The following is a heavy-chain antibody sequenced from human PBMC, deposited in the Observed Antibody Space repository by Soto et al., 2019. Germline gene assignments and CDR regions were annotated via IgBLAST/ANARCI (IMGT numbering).Heavy chain of an antibody. J-gene: IGHJ6*02. V-gene: IGHV1-69*06. CDR2: IIPIFGTA. Sequence: QVQLVQSGAEVKKPGSSVKVSCKASGGTFSSYAISWVRQAPGQGLEWMGGIIPIFGTANYAQKFQGRVPITADKSTSTAYMELSSLRSEDTGVYYCAGGQQLVERYYYCYYGMDVWGQGTTVTVSS. CDR1: GGTFSSYA. D-gene: IGHD6-13*01. CDR3: AGGQQLVERYYYCYYGMDV.